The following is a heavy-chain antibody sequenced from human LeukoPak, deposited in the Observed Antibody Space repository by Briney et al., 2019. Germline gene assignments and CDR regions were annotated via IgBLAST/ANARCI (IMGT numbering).Heavy chain of an antibody. Sequence: SETLSLTCIVSGGSFSSGDYSWSWIRQPPGKGLEWIGYIHYSGSTYYNPSLKSRLTISVDTSKNQFSLKLRSVTAADTAVYYCARDVGPDNWFDPWGQGTLVTVSS. J-gene: IGHJ5*02. CDR1: GGSFSSGDYS. CDR3: ARDVGPDNWFDP. CDR2: IHYSGST. V-gene: IGHV4-30-4*01.